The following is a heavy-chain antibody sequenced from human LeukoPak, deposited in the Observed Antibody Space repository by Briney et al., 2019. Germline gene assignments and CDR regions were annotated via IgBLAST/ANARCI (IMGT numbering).Heavy chain of an antibody. V-gene: IGHV3-21*01. J-gene: IGHJ3*02. CDR2: ISSSSYI. Sequence: GGSLRLSCAASGFTFSSYSMNWVRQAPGKGLEWVSSISSSSYIYYADSVKGRFTISRDNAKNSLYLQMNSLRPEDTAVYYCARERITMISEAFDIWGQGTMVTVSS. CDR1: GFTFSSYS. D-gene: IGHD3-22*01. CDR3: ARERITMISEAFDI.